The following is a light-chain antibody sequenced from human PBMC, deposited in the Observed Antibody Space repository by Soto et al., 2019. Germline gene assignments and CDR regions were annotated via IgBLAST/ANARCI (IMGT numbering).Light chain of an antibody. V-gene: IGKV1-5*01. CDR3: QQYKSYPWT. CDR1: QSISSW. J-gene: IGKJ1*01. CDR2: DAS. Sequence: DIQMTQSPSTLSASVGDRVTITCRASQSISSWLAWYQQKPGKAPKLLIYDASSLESGVPSRFSGSVSGTEFTLTISSLQPDDFATYYCQQYKSYPWTFGQGTKVEIK.